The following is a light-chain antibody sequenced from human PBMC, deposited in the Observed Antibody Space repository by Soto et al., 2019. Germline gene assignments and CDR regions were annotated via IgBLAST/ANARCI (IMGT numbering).Light chain of an antibody. Sequence: QSALTQPASVSGSPGQSITISCTGTSSDVGGYNYVSWYRLQPGKAPKLMIYEVSNRPSGVSNRFSGSKSGNTASLTISGLQAEDEADYFCSSYKGDTTHYVFGSGTKLTVL. CDR2: EVS. CDR3: SSYKGDTTHYV. CDR1: SSDVGGYNY. J-gene: IGLJ1*01. V-gene: IGLV2-14*01.